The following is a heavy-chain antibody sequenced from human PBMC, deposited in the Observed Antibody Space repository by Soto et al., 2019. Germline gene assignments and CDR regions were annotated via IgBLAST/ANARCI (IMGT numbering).Heavy chain of an antibody. J-gene: IGHJ6*02. V-gene: IGHV2-5*01. Sequence: SGPTLVNPTQTLTLTCTFSVFSLSTSGVGVGWIRQPPGKALEWLALLYCNDDQRYSPSLKSRLTIPKDTSKNQVVLTMTNMDPVDIATYYCAHTHYGVRLNYYDGMDVWGQGTKVTVSS. CDR3: AHTHYGVRLNYYDGMDV. D-gene: IGHD3-16*01. CDR2: LYCNDDQ. CDR1: VFSLSTSGVG.